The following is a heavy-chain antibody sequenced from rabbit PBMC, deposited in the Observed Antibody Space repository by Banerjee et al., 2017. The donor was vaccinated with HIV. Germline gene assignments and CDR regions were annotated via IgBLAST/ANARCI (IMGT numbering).Heavy chain of an antibody. J-gene: IGHJ4*01. Sequence: QEQLEESGGDLVKPEGSLTLTCTASGFSFSSGYDMCWVRQAPGKGLELIACIYTNSGNTYYASWVNGRFTISSHNAQNTLYLQLNSLTAADTATYFCARDRGIRYAGYAGYVGYGYGGFNLWGQGTLVTVS. D-gene: IGHD6-1*01. V-gene: IGHV1S43*01. CDR1: GFSFSSGYD. CDR3: ARDRGIRYAGYAGYVGYGYGGFNL. CDR2: IYTNSGNT.